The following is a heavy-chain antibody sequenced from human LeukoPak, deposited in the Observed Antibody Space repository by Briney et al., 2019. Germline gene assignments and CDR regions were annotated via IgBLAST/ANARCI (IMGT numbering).Heavy chain of an antibody. D-gene: IGHD3-3*01. Sequence: SVKVSCKASGYTFTSYDINWVRQATGQGLEWMGWMNPNSGNTGYAQKFQGRVTMTRNTSISTAYMELSSLRSEDTAVYYCVRGGNDFWSGYNWFDPWGQGTLVTVSS. V-gene: IGHV1-8*01. CDR3: VRGGNDFWSGYNWFDP. CDR2: MNPNSGNT. CDR1: GYTFTSYD. J-gene: IGHJ5*02.